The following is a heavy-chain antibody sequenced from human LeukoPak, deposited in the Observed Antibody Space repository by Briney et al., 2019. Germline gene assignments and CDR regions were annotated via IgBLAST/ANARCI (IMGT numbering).Heavy chain of an antibody. CDR2: IFSGDNT. J-gene: IGHJ5*02. CDR3: ARDFGRGYCSSTSCYGWFDP. Sequence: GGSLRLSCAASGFSVSRNYLSWVRQAPGKGLEWVSVIFSGDNTYYADSVKGRFTISRDNSKNTLYLQMNSLRAEDTAVYYCARDFGRGYCSSTSCYGWFDPWGQGTLVTVSS. D-gene: IGHD2-2*01. V-gene: IGHV3-66*02. CDR1: GFSVSRNY.